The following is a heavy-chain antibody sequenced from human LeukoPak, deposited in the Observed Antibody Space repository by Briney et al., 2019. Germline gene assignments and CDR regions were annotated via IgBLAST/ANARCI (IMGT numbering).Heavy chain of an antibody. J-gene: IGHJ6*03. V-gene: IGHV4-34*01. CDR1: GGSFSDSY. CDR3: AKHSTSHYHMDV. Sequence: SETLSLTCVVYGGSFSDSYWSWIRQPPGKGLEWIGSIYYSGSTSYNPSLKSRVTISVDTSRNQFSLKLTSVTAADTAVYYCAKHSTSHYHMDVWDKGTTVTVSS. D-gene: IGHD6-6*01. CDR2: IYYSGST.